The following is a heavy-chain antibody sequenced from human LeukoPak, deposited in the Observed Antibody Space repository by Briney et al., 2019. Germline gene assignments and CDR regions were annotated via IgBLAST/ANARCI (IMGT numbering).Heavy chain of an antibody. CDR3: ARWLQFNDAFDI. CDR1: XXXXXXXG. CDR2: ISAYNGNT. D-gene: IGHD5-24*01. J-gene: IGHJ3*02. V-gene: IGHV1-18*01. Sequence: CKASXXXXXXXGISWVRQAPGQGLEWMGWISAYNGNTNYAQKLQGRVTITTDTSTSTAYMELRSLRSDDTAVYYCARWLQFNDAFDIWGQGTMATVSS.